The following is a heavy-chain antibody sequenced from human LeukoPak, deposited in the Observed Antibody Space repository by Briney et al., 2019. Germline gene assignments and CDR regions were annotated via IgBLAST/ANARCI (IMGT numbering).Heavy chain of an antibody. CDR2: ISAYNGNT. Sequence: ASVKVSCKASGYISTSYGISWVRQAPGQGLEWMGWISAYNGNTNYAQKFQGRVTITTDESTSTAYMELSSLRSEDTAVYYCATPHLKDVGATTYYFDYWGQGTLVTVSS. V-gene: IGHV1-18*01. CDR3: ATPHLKDVGATTYYFDY. D-gene: IGHD1-26*01. CDR1: GYISTSYG. J-gene: IGHJ4*02.